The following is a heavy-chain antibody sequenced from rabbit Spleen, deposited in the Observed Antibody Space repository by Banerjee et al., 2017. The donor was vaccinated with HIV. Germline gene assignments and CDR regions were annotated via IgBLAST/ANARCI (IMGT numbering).Heavy chain of an antibody. Sequence: QSLEESGGDLVKPEGSLTLTCTASGFTLSSYNMGWVRQAPGKGLEYIGWINRDSKTYYASWAKGRLTITRSTSLNTVTLQMTSLTAADTATYFCARDNPGDGYLFFGLWGQGTLVTVS. J-gene: IGHJ4*01. CDR3: ARDNPGDGYLFFGL. CDR1: GFTLSSYN. V-gene: IGHV1S54*01. CDR2: INRDSKT. D-gene: IGHD3-1*01.